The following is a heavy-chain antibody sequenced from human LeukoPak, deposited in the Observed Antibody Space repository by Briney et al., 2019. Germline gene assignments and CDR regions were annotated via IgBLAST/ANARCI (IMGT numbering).Heavy chain of an antibody. CDR1: GGSFSGYY. J-gene: IGHJ3*02. CDR3: ARPRALQLRSDAFDI. V-gene: IGHV4-59*01. Sequence: SETLSLTCAVYGGSFSGYYYTWIRQPPGKGLEWIGYIYYSGSTNYNPSLKSRVTISVDTSKNQFSLKLSSVTAADTAVYYCARPRALQLRSDAFDIWGQGTMVTVSS. D-gene: IGHD1-1*01. CDR2: IYYSGST.